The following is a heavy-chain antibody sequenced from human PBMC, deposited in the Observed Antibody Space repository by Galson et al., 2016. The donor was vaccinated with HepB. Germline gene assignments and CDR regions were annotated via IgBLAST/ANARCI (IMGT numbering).Heavy chain of an antibody. CDR1: GFTFSSYW. D-gene: IGHD1-14*01. V-gene: IGHV3-74*01. CDR2: INNDGSST. CDR3: ARDHHTYGYFDV. Sequence: SLRLSCAASGFTFSSYWMHWVRQAPGQGLVWVSPINNDGSSTSYADSVKGRFTISRDNAKNMVYLQVNSLRAEDTAVYYCARDHHTYGYFDVWGRGTLVTVSS. J-gene: IGHJ2*01.